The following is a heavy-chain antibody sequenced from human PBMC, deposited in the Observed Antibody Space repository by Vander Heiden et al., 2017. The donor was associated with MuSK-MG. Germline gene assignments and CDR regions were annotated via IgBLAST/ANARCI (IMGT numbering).Heavy chain of an antibody. CDR1: GGSFSGYY. CDR2: INHSGST. J-gene: IGHJ4*02. CDR3: ARVRTYYYGSGSYKAGCFDY. D-gene: IGHD3-10*01. V-gene: IGHV4-34*01. Sequence: QVQLQQWGAGLLKPSETLSLTCAVYGGSFSGYYWRWIRQPPGKGLESIGEINHSGSTNYNPSLKSRVTISVDTSKNQFSLKLSSVTAADTAVYYCARVRTYYYGSGSYKAGCFDYWGQGTLVTVSS.